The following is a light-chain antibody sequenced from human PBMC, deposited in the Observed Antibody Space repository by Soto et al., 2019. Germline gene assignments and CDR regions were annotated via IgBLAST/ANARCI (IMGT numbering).Light chain of an antibody. CDR2: DVD. J-gene: IGLJ1*01. CDR1: SSDIGNYNY. V-gene: IGLV2-8*01. Sequence: QSALAQPPSASGPPGQSVSISCSGTSSDIGNYNYVSWYQQQPGRAPKLIIYDVDKRPSGVRDRFSGSKSGNTASLTVSGLQAEDEATYYCASFAGNNNFVFGTGTKATVL. CDR3: ASFAGNNNFV.